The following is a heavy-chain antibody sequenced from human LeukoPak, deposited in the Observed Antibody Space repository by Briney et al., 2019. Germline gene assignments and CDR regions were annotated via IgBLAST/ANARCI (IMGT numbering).Heavy chain of an antibody. CDR2: ISSSSSYI. CDR3: ASLGPTPYFDY. Sequence: GGSLRLSCAASGFTFSTYSMNWVRQAPGKGLEWVSSISSSSSYIYYADSAKGRFTISRDNAKNSLYLQMNSLRAEDTAVYYCASLGPTPYFDYWGQGTLVTVSS. D-gene: IGHD1-26*01. CDR1: GFTFSTYS. J-gene: IGHJ4*02. V-gene: IGHV3-21*01.